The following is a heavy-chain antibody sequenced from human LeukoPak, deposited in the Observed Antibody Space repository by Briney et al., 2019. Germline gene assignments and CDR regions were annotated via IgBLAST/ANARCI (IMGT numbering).Heavy chain of an antibody. D-gene: IGHD1-26*01. V-gene: IGHV1-18*01. CDR3: ARDQYASGSKRRGLYFDY. CDR2: ISAYNGNT. CDR1: GYTFTSYG. J-gene: IGHJ4*02. Sequence: ASVKVSCKASGYTFTSYGISWVRQAPGQGLEWMGWISAYNGNTNYAQKLQGRVTMTTDTSTSTAYMELRSLRSDDTAVYYCARDQYASGSKRRGLYFDYWGRGTLVTVSS.